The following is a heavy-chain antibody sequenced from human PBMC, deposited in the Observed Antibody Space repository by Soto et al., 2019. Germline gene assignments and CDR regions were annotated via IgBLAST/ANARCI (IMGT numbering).Heavy chain of an antibody. V-gene: IGHV3-15*07. J-gene: IGHJ6*02. CDR1: GFSFSNAW. Sequence: GGSLRLSCAASGFSFSNAWMNWVRQAPGKGLEWVGRIKSQTDGGTTDYAAPVKGRFTISRDDSKNTLYLQMNSLKTEDTAVYYCTTDPWHGMDVWGQGTTVTVSS. CDR3: TTDPWHGMDV. D-gene: IGHD5-12*01. CDR2: IKSQTDGGTT.